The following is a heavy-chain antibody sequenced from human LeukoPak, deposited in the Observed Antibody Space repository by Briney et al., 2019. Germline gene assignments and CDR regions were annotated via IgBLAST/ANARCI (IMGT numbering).Heavy chain of an antibody. CDR2: IKSKTDGGAT. Sequence: GGSLRLSCAASGFTFSNAWMSWVRQAPGKGLEWVGRIKSKTDGGATDYAAPVKGRFTISRDDSKNTLYLQMNSLKTEDTAVYYCTTVLVNWNYGYYYYYMDVWGKGTTVTVSS. CDR3: TTVLVNWNYGYYYYYMDV. D-gene: IGHD1-7*01. CDR1: GFTFSNAW. J-gene: IGHJ6*03. V-gene: IGHV3-15*01.